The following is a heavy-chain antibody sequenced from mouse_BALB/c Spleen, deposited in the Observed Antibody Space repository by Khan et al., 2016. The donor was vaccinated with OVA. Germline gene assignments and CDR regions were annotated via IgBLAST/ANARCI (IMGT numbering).Heavy chain of an antibody. D-gene: IGHD2-14*01. Sequence: QVQLQQSGAELVKPGASVKLSCKASGYTFTSYDINWVRQRPEQGLEWIGWMFPGDGSTKYNENFKGKATLTTDKSSSTAYMQLSRLTSEDSGAYFCARGGYGGFAYWGQWTLVTVSA. CDR2: MFPGDGST. J-gene: IGHJ3*01. CDR1: GYTFTSYD. CDR3: ARGGYGGFAY. V-gene: IGHV1-85*01.